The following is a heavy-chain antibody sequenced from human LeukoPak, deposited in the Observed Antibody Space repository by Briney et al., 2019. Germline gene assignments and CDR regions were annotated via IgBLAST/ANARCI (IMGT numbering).Heavy chain of an antibody. J-gene: IGHJ4*02. Sequence: PGGSLRLSCAASGFTFSNYWMSWVRQAPGKGLEWVANIQQDGSERYYVDSVKGRFTISRDNAKNSLYLQMNSLRAEDTAVYYRARDKVVGATYFDYWGQGTLVTVSS. V-gene: IGHV3-7*01. D-gene: IGHD1-26*01. CDR2: IQQDGSER. CDR3: ARDKVVGATYFDY. CDR1: GFTFSNYW.